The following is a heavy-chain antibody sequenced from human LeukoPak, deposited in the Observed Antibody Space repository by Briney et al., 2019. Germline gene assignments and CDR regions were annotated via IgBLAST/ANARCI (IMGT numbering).Heavy chain of an antibody. CDR1: GYTFTSYD. CDR3: ARGSDYVWGTYRYYSYMDI. Sequence: ASVKVSCKASGYTFTSYDINWVRQATGQGLEWMGWMNPNSGHTGYARKFQGRVTMTRNTSISTAYMELSSLRSEDTAVYYCARGSDYVWGTYRYYSYMDIWGKGTTVTISS. V-gene: IGHV1-8*01. J-gene: IGHJ6*03. CDR2: MNPNSGHT. D-gene: IGHD3-16*02.